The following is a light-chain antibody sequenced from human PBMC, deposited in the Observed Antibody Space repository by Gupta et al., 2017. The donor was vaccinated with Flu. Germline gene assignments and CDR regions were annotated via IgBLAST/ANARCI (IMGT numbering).Light chain of an antibody. V-gene: IGKV1-5*03. CDR2: EAS. J-gene: IGKJ3*01. CDR1: QSISTS. CDR3: QQDDTYDS. Sequence: DILMTQSPSTLSASLGDRVTITCRASQSISTSLAWYQQKSGKAPKLLIYEASFLESGVPSRFNGSGSGTEFTLTISSLQPDDFATYYGQQDDTYDSFGHGTTVDIK.